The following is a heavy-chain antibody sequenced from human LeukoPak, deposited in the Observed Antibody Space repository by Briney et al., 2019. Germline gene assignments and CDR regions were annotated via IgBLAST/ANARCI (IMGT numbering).Heavy chain of an antibody. J-gene: IGHJ6*02. CDR3: ASMRYSYGYFRRVGMDV. CDR1: GGSFSGYY. V-gene: IGHV4-34*01. CDR2: INHSGST. D-gene: IGHD5-18*01. Sequence: SETLSLTCAVYGGSFSGYYWSWIRQPPGKGLEWIGEINHSGSTNYNPSLKSRVTISVDTSKNQFSLKLSSVTAADTAVYYCASMRYSYGYFRRVGMDVWGQGTTATVSS.